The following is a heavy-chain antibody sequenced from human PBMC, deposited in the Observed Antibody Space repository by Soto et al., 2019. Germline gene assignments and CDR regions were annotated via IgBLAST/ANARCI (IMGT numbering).Heavy chain of an antibody. CDR3: AKGNYGDYGGFDP. D-gene: IGHD4-17*01. Sequence: GGSLRLSCAASGFSFSTFAMTWVRQAPGKGLEWVSTIISTGISTYYADSVKGRFTISRANSKNTLYLQMNSLRAEDSAVYYCAKGNYGDYGGFDPWGHGTLVTVSS. V-gene: IGHV3-23*01. CDR1: GFSFSTFA. CDR2: IISTGIST. J-gene: IGHJ5*02.